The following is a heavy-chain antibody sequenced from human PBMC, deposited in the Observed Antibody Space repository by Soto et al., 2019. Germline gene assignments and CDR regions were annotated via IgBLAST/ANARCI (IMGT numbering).Heavy chain of an antibody. D-gene: IGHD6-6*01. V-gene: IGHV6-1*01. CDR1: GDSVSSNSAA. J-gene: IGHJ6*02. CDR2: TYYRSKWYN. CDR3: ARGWAHSSSSSSSPHYGMDV. Sequence: PSQTLSLTCAISGDSVSSNSAAWNWIRQPPSRGLEWLGRTYYRSKWYNDYAVSVKSRITINPDTSKNQFSLQLNSVTPEDTAVYYCARGWAHSSSSSSSPHYGMDVWGQGTTVTVSS.